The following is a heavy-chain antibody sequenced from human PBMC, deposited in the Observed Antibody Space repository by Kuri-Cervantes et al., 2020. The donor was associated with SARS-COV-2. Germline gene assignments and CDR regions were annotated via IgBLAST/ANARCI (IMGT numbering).Heavy chain of an antibody. Sequence: ESLKISCTVSGGSISSYYWSWIRQPAGKGLEWIGRIYTSGSTNYNPSLKSRVTMSVDTSKNQFSLKLSSVTAADTAVYYCAREAGLGVVVVPAAIYGHWYFDLWGRGTLVTVSS. J-gene: IGHJ2*01. V-gene: IGHV4-4*07. CDR1: GGSISSYY. CDR3: AREAGLGVVVVPAAIYGHWYFDL. D-gene: IGHD2-2*02. CDR2: IYTSGST.